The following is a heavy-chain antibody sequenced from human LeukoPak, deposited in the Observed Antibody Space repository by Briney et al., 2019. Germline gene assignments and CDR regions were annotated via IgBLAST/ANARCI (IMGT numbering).Heavy chain of an antibody. CDR2: IYYSGSI. CDR1: GVSISSYY. Sequence: PSETLSLTCTVSGVSISSYYWSWLRQPPGKGLEWIGYIYYSGSINYNPSLKSRVTISVDTSKNQFSLKLSSVTAADTAVYYCARGSKYSRGTFDYWGQGTLVTVSS. J-gene: IGHJ4*02. V-gene: IGHV4-59*01. D-gene: IGHD6-13*01. CDR3: ARGSKYSRGTFDY.